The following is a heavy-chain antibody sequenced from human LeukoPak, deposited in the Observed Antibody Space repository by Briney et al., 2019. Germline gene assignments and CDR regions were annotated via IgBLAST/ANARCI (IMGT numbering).Heavy chain of an antibody. Sequence: SETLSLTCTVSGGSIYNYYWSWIRQPAGKGLEWIGRIYTSGSTDYSPSLKSRVTMSLDTSKSQFSLNLYSVTAADTAVYYCAREGTSGDFDYWGQGTLVTVSS. CDR2: IYTSGST. CDR1: GGSIYNYY. V-gene: IGHV4-4*07. J-gene: IGHJ4*02. D-gene: IGHD2-2*01. CDR3: AREGTSGDFDY.